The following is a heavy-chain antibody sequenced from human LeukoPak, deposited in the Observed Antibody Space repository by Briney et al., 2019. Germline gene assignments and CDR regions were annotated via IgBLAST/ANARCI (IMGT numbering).Heavy chain of an antibody. CDR2: IYTSGST. CDR1: GGSISSGSYY. J-gene: IGHJ6*02. D-gene: IGHD6-6*01. Sequence: SETLSLTCTVSGGSISSGSYYWSWIRQPAGKGLEWIGRIYTSGSTNYNPSLKSRVTISVDTSKNQFSLKLSSVTAADTAVYYCASDKAAHAYYYYYGMDVWGQGTTVTVSS. CDR3: ASDKAAHAYYYYYGMDV. V-gene: IGHV4-61*02.